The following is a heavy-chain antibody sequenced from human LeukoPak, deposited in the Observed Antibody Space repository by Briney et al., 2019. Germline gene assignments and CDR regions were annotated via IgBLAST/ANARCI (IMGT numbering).Heavy chain of an antibody. CDR3: ASTPRIDDHYYYMDV. CDR2: IYYSGST. Sequence: SETLSLTCTVSGGSISSSSYYWGWIRQPPGKGLEWIGSIYYSGSTYYNPSLKSRVTISVDTSKNQLSLKLSSVTAADTAVYYCASTPRIDDHYYYMDVWGKGTTVTVSS. CDR1: GGSISSSSYY. J-gene: IGHJ6*03. D-gene: IGHD1-1*01. V-gene: IGHV4-39*01.